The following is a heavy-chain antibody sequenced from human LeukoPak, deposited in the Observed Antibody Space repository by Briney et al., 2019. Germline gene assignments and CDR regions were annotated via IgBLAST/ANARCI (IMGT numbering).Heavy chain of an antibody. D-gene: IGHD3-10*01. Sequence: SETLSLTCTVSGGSISSSSYYWGWIRQPPGKGLEWIGSIYYSGSTYYNPSLKSRVTISVDTSKNQFSLKLSSVTAADAAVYYCARAGAWQIDPWGQGTLVTVSS. V-gene: IGHV4-39*07. J-gene: IGHJ5*02. CDR1: GGSISSSSYY. CDR3: ARAGAWQIDP. CDR2: IYYSGST.